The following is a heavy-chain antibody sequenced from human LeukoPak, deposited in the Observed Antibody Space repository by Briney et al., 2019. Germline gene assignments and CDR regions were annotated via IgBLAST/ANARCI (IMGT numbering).Heavy chain of an antibody. CDR3: AREGVYGGSFPYYFDY. J-gene: IGHJ4*02. D-gene: IGHD1-26*01. CDR2: INWNGGST. V-gene: IGHV3-20*04. CDR1: GFTFDDYG. Sequence: GGSLRLSCAASGFTFDDYGMSWVRQAPGKGLEWVSGINWNGGSTGYADSVKGRFTISRDNAKNSLYLQKNSLRAEDTALYYCAREGVYGGSFPYYFDYWGQGTLVTVSS.